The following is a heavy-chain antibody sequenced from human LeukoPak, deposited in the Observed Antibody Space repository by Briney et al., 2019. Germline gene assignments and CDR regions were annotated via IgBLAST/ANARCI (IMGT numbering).Heavy chain of an antibody. CDR3: ARAYPLGAIDC. CDR2: IYYSGST. D-gene: IGHD1-26*01. CDR1: GGSISSYY. J-gene: IGHJ4*02. V-gene: IGHV4-59*01. Sequence: SETLSLTCTVSGGSISSYYWSWIRQPPGKGLEWIGYIYYSGSTNYNPSLKSRVTISVDTSKNQFSLKLSSVTAADTAVYYCARAYPLGAIDCWGQGTLVTVSS.